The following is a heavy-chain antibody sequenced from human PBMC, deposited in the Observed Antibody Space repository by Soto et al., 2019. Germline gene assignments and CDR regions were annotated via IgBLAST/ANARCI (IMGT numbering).Heavy chain of an antibody. V-gene: IGHV4-34*01. J-gene: IGHJ5*02. Sequence: SETLSLTCAVYGGSFSGNYWTWIRQPPGKGLEWIAEINHSGSSNYNPSLRSRVTISIDTSKNQFSLKLSSVTAADTAVYYCARDTQGGNYVPWGQGTLVTVSS. CDR1: GGSFSGNY. D-gene: IGHD1-7*01. CDR2: INHSGSS. CDR3: ARDTQGGNYVP.